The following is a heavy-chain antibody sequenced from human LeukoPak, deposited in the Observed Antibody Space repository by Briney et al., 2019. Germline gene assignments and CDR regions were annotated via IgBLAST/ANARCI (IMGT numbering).Heavy chain of an antibody. CDR3: ARGHTGYSSSWYDY. CDR2: IRDWNGNT. V-gene: IGHV1-18*03. CDR1: GYSFTSYG. Sequence: AGKVSCKGAGYSFTSYGISWVRQGPGQGLERMGWIRDWNGNTDYAQKLQGRVTMATDTSTRTAYMELRSLRSDDMAVYYCARGHTGYSSSWYDYWGQGTLVTVSA. D-gene: IGHD6-13*01. J-gene: IGHJ4*02.